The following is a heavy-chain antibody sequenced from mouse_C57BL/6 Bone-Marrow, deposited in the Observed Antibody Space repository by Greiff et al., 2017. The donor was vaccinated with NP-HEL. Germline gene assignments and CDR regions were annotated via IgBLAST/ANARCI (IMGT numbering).Heavy chain of an antibody. CDR1: GYSITSGYD. CDR2: ISYSGST. D-gene: IGHD1-1*01. J-gene: IGHJ1*03. V-gene: IGHV3-1*01. Sequence: EVQLQESGPGMVKPSQSLSLTCTVTGYSITSGYDWHWIRHFPGNKLEWMGYISYSGSTNYNPSLKSRISITHDTSKNHFFLKLNSVTTEDTATYYCAREGGTTGGDWYFDVWGTGTTVTVSS. CDR3: AREGGTTGGDWYFDV.